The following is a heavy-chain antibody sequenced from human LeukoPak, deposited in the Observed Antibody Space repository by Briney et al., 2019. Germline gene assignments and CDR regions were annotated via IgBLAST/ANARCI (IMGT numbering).Heavy chain of an antibody. Sequence: GGSLRLSCAASGFTFSSYEMNWVRQAPGKGLEGVSYISSSGSTIYYADSVKGRFTISRDNAKNSLYLQMNSLRAEDTAVYYCARVGHVLAYCGGDCYSEAPYAFDIWGQGTMVTVSS. CDR3: ARVGHVLAYCGGDCYSEAPYAFDI. J-gene: IGHJ3*02. CDR1: GFTFSSYE. CDR2: ISSSGSTI. D-gene: IGHD2-21*02. V-gene: IGHV3-48*03.